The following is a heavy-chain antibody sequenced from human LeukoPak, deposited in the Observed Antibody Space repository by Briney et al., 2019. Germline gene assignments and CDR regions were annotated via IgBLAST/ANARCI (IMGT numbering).Heavy chain of an antibody. V-gene: IGHV4-30-2*01. CDR3: ARVPLGGWFGEGLD. CDR2: IYHSGST. Sequence: SETLSLTCTVSGGSISSGGYYWSWIRQPPGKGLEWIGYIYHSGSTYYNPSLKSRVTISVDRSKNQFSLKLSSVTAADTAVYYCARVPLGGWFGEGLDWGQGTLVTVSS. D-gene: IGHD3-10*01. CDR1: GGSISSGGYY. J-gene: IGHJ4*02.